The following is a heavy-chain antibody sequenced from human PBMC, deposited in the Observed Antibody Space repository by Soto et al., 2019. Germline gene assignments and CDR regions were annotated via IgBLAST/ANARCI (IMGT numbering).Heavy chain of an antibody. CDR3: ARDRLDVPRLDAFDI. CDR2: IWYDGSNK. CDR1: GFTFSSYG. D-gene: IGHD1-1*01. Sequence: GGSLRLSCAASGFTFSSYGMHWVRQAPGKGLEWVAVIWYDGSNKYYADSVKGRFTISRDNSKNTLYLQMNSLRAEDTAVYYCARDRLDVPRLDAFDIWGQGTMVTVSS. J-gene: IGHJ3*02. V-gene: IGHV3-33*01.